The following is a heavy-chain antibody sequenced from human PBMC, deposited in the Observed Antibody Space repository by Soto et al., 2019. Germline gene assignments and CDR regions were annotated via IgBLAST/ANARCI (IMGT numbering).Heavy chain of an antibody. J-gene: IGHJ6*03. D-gene: IGHD3-3*01. CDR2: INHSGST. Sequence: QVQLQQWGAGLLKPSETLSLTCAVYGGSFSGYYWSWIRQPPGKGLEWIGEINHSGSTNYNPSLNSRFTISVDTSKNQFSLKLSSVTAADTAVYYCASSRVLYYYDYMDVWGKGTTVTVSS. CDR1: GGSFSGYY. V-gene: IGHV4-34*01. CDR3: ASSRVLYYYDYMDV.